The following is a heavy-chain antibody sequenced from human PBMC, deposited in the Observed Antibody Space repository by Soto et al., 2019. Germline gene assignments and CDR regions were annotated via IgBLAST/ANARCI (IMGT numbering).Heavy chain of an antibody. CDR3: ARAVYYGSGSYFFVDY. CDR2: IYYSGST. CDR1: GGSISSGGYY. J-gene: IGHJ4*02. D-gene: IGHD3-10*01. V-gene: IGHV4-31*02. Sequence: SETLSLTCTVSGGSISSGGYYWSWIRQHPGKGLEWIGYIYYSGSTYYNPSLKSRVTISVDTSKNQFSLKLSSVTAADTAVYYCARAVYYGSGSYFFVDYWGQGTLVTVSS.